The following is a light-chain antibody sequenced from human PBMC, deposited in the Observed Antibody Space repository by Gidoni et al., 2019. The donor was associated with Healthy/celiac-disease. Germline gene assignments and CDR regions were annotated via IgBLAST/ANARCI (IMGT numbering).Light chain of an antibody. CDR3: QKYNSASFT. V-gene: IGKV1-27*01. Sequence: DIQMTQSPSSLSASVGDRVTITCRASQGISNYLAWYQQKPGNVPKLLIYAASTSQSGVPSRFSGSGSGTAFTITISSLQPEDVATYYCQKYNSASFTFGPGTKVEIK. CDR1: QGISNY. CDR2: AAS. J-gene: IGKJ3*01.